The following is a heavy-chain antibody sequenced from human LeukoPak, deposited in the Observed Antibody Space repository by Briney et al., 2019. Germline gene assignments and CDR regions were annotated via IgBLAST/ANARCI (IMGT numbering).Heavy chain of an antibody. Sequence: SETLSLTCTVSGGSITSGHWNWIRQPPGKGLEWIGCIYYSGSTYYNPSLKSRVTISVDMSKNQFSLRLTSVTAADTAVYYCARKNDFDIWGQGTSVTVSS. J-gene: IGHJ3*02. V-gene: IGHV4-59*01. CDR3: ARKNDFDI. D-gene: IGHD2/OR15-2a*01. CDR1: GGSITSGH. CDR2: IYYSGST.